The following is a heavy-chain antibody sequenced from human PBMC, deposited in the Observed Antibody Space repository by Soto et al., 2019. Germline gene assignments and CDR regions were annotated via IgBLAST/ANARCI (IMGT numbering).Heavy chain of an antibody. CDR1: GYSFTDYH. D-gene: IGHD2-8*01. CDR3: ARGDSTDCSNGVCSFFYNHDMDV. V-gene: IGHV1-2*04. J-gene: IGHJ6*02. CDR2: INPKSGGT. Sequence: GASVKVSCKASGYSFTDYHIHWVRQAPGQGLEWLGRINPKSGGTSTAQKFQGWVTMTTDTSISTASMELTRLTSDDAAIYYCARGDSTDCSNGVCSFFYNHDMDVWGQGTTVTVSS.